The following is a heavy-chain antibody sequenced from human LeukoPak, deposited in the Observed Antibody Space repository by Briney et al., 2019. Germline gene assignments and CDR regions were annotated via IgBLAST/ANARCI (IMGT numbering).Heavy chain of an antibody. D-gene: IGHD6-13*01. CDR3: AKDLSLAAAGSGYAFDI. CDR1: GFTFISYG. Sequence: GGPVRLSCAASGFTFISYGMHWLRQALGKGSEWVAVICNGGSDKYYADSVKGRFTISRDNSKNTLYLQMNSLRAEDTAVYYCAKDLSLAAAGSGYAFDIWGQGTMVTVSS. J-gene: IGHJ3*02. CDR2: ICNGGSDK. V-gene: IGHV3-30*18.